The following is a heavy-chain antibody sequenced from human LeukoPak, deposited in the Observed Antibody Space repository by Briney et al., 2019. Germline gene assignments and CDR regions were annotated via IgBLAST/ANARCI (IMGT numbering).Heavy chain of an antibody. D-gene: IGHD2-2*01. CDR1: GGSISSYY. CDR3: ARALGYCSSTSCSTDAFDI. Sequence: PSETLSLTCTVSGGSISSYYWSWVRQPAGKGLEWIGRIYTSGSTNYNPSLKSRVTMSVDTSKNQFSLKLSSVTAADTAVYYCARALGYCSSTSCSTDAFDIWGQGTMVTVSS. CDR2: IYTSGST. V-gene: IGHV4-4*07. J-gene: IGHJ3*02.